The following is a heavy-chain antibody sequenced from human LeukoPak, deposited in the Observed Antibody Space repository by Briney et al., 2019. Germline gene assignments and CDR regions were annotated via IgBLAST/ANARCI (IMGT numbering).Heavy chain of an antibody. Sequence: GGSLRLSCAASGFTFSNYWVHWVRQAPGKGLVWVSHINSDGSGTTYADSVKGRFTISRDNAKNTLYLQMNSLRAVDTAVYYCAGEGYYDSSGQIDYWGQGTLVTVSS. V-gene: IGHV3-74*03. J-gene: IGHJ4*02. CDR1: GFTFSNYW. CDR3: AGEGYYDSSGQIDY. D-gene: IGHD3-22*01. CDR2: INSDGSGT.